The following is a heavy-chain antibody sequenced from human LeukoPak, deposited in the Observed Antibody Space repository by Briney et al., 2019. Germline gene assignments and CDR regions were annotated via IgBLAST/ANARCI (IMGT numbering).Heavy chain of an antibody. D-gene: IGHD6-19*01. CDR1: GGSISSGSHY. Sequence: PSETLFLTCTVSGGSISSGSHYWGWIRQPPGKGLEWIGSIYYSGTTYYSPSVKSRVTISLDKSKDQFSLKLNFVTAADTAVYYCARQDLAVSGIDYWGQGTLVTVSS. CDR3: ARQDLAVSGIDY. CDR2: IYYSGTT. V-gene: IGHV4-39*01. J-gene: IGHJ4*02.